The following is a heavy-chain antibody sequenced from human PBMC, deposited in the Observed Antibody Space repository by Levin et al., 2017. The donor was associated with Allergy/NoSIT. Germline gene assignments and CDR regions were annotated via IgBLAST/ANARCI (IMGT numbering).Heavy chain of an antibody. D-gene: IGHD3/OR15-3a*01. CDR3: TRGERAGFWTGFSETFDF. J-gene: IGHJ4*02. CDR2: IRTSGDTI. Sequence: GGSLRLSCAASGFTFSDYYMSWIRQAPGKGLEWISFIRTSGDTIYADSVEGRFTISRDNAKNSLYLHMNSLRAEDTALYYCTRGERAGFWTGFSETFDFWGQGTLVTVSS. V-gene: IGHV3-11*01. CDR1: GFTFSDYY.